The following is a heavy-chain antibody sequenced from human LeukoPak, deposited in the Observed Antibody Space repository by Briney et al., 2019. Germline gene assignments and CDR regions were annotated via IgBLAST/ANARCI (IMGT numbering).Heavy chain of an antibody. CDR3: ARVRSCCSSTPYYYYYGMDV. CDR2: MNPNSGNT. J-gene: IGHJ6*02. D-gene: IGHD2-2*01. CDR1: GYTFTSYD. Sequence: ASVKVSCKASGYTFTSYDINWVRRATGQGLEWMGWMNPNSGNTGYAQKFQGRVTMTRNTSISTAYMELSSLRSEDTAVYYCARVRSCCSSTPYYYYYGMDVWGQGTTVTVSS. V-gene: IGHV1-8*02.